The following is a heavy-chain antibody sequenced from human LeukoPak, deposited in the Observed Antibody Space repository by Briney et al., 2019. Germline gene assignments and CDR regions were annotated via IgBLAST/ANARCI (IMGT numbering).Heavy chain of an antibody. CDR1: GGSISSGGYY. V-gene: IGHV4-30-2*01. D-gene: IGHD5-12*01. Sequence: SETLSLTCTVSGGSISSGGYYWSWIRQPPGKGLEWIGYIYHSGSTYYNPSLKSRVTISVDKSKNQFSLKLSSVTAADTAVYSCARDIVANKGHDTFDIWGQGTMVTVSS. CDR3: ARDIVANKGHDTFDI. J-gene: IGHJ3*02. CDR2: IYHSGST.